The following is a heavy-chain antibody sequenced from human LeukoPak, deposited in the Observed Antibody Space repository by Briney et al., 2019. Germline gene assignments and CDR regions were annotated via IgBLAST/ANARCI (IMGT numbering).Heavy chain of an antibody. J-gene: IGHJ6*02. D-gene: IGHD6-13*01. CDR2: INHSGST. Sequence: SETLSLTCAVYGGSLSGYYWSWIRQPPGKGLEWIGEINHSGSTNYNPSLKSRVTISVDTSKNQFSLKLSSVTAADTAVYYCARKIAAAGSERYYYYYGMDVWGQGTTVTVSS. CDR1: GGSLSGYY. V-gene: IGHV4-34*01. CDR3: ARKIAAAGSERYYYYYGMDV.